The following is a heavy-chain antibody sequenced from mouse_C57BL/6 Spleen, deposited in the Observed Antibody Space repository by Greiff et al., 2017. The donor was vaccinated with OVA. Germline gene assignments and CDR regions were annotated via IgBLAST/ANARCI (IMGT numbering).Heavy chain of an antibody. D-gene: IGHD1-1*01. CDR2: ILPGSGST. J-gene: IGHJ2*01. V-gene: IGHV1-9*01. CDR3: ARWDPYYYGSSDESFDY. CDR1: GYTFTGYW. Sequence: VQLQQSGAELMKPGASVKLSCKATGYTFTGYWIEWVKQRPGHGLEWIGEILPGSGSTNYNEKFKGKATFTADTSSNTAYMQLSSLTTEDSAIYYCARWDPYYYGSSDESFDYWGQGTTLTVSS.